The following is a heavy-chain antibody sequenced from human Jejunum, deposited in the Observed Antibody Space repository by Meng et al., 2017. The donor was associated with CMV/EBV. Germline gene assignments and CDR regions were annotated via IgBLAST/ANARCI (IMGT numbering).Heavy chain of an antibody. V-gene: IGHV1-2*02. Sequence: SGYTFSDHFMHWVRQAPGQGLEWMGWINPNNGDTSYAQKFQGRVTMTRDKSITTVYMDLNRLTSDDTAFYYCGRGVGSIDPRFDPWGQGTLVTVSS. CDR1: GYTFSDHF. CDR2: INPNNGDT. J-gene: IGHJ5*02. D-gene: IGHD1-26*01. CDR3: GRGVGSIDPRFDP.